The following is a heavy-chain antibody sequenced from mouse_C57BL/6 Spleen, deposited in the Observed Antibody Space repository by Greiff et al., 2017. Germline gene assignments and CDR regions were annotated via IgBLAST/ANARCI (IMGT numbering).Heavy chain of an antibody. V-gene: IGHV1-52*01. CDR2: IEPSDSET. CDR1: GYTFTSYW. J-gene: IGHJ4*01. D-gene: IGHD3-2*02. Sequence: VKLQQPGAELVRPGSSVKLSCKASGYTFTSYWMHWVKQRPIQGLEWIGNIEPSDSETHYNQKFKDKATLTVDKSSSTAYMQLSSLTSENSAVYDRSRSQYSSGTWGAMDYWGQGTSVTVSS. CDR3: SRSQYSSGTWGAMDY.